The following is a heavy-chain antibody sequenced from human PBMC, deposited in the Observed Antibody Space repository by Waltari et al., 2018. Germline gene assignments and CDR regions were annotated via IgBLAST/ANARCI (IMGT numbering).Heavy chain of an antibody. Sequence: FSSYAISWVRQAPGQGLEWMGGIIPIFGTANYAQKFQGRVTITADESTSTAYMELSSLRSEDTAVYYCARNDYDFWSGYYYLNDYWGQGTLVTVSS. CDR3: ARNDYDFWSGYYYLNDY. V-gene: IGHV1-69*01. J-gene: IGHJ4*02. CDR1: FSSYA. D-gene: IGHD3-3*01. CDR2: IIPIFGTA.